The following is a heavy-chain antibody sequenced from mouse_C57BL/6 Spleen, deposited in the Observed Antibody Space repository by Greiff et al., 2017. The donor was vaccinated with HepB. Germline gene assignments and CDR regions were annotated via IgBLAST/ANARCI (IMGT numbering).Heavy chain of an antibody. CDR1: GYTFTSYC. V-gene: IGHV1-50*01. CDR2: IDPSDGDT. CDR3: ARRALLRGYAMDY. D-gene: IGHD1-1*01. Sequence: QVQLQQPGAELVKPGASVKLSCKASGYTFTSYCMQWVKQRPGKGLEWIGEIDPSDGDTNYTQKFKGKATLTVDTSSSTAYMQLSSLTSEDSAVYYCARRALLRGYAMDYWGQGTSVTVSS. J-gene: IGHJ4*01.